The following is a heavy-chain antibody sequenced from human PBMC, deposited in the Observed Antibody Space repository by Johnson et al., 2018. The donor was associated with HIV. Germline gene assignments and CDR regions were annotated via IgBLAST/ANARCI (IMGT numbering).Heavy chain of an antibody. CDR2: INCNGGST. J-gene: IGHJ3*02. D-gene: IGHD3-22*01. Sequence: VQLVESGGGVVRPGGSLRLSCTASGFTFDDYGMSWVRQAPGKGLERVSGINCNGGSTGYADFVKGRFTISRDNAKNSLYLQMNSLRAEDTALYYCARRTDYYDSSGYRGGAVDIWGQGTMVTVSS. CDR3: ARRTDYYDSSGYRGGAVDI. V-gene: IGHV3-20*04. CDR1: GFTFDDYG.